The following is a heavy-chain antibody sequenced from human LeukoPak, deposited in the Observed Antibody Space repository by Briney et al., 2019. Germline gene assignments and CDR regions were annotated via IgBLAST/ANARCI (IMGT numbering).Heavy chain of an antibody. J-gene: IGHJ4*02. CDR1: GFTFSSNA. Sequence: PGGSLRLSCAASGFTFSSNAMHWVRQAPGKGLEWVAVITYDGSNKYYADSVKGRFTISRDNSKNTLYLQMNSLRAEDTAVYSCAKDLSETYVFDYWGQGTLVTVSS. CDR3: AKDLSETYVFDY. D-gene: IGHD3-16*01. CDR2: ITYDGSNK. V-gene: IGHV3-30-3*01.